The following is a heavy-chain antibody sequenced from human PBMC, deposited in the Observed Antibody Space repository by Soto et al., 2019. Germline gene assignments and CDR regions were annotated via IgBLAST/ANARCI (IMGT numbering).Heavy chain of an antibody. Sequence: SETLSLTCDVCGCAISSGFYWPWLRKPPGKRLEWIGKTSHTGTTYYNPSLTRRVTMSVDTSKNHVSRLLSSGTAADTPVFYGARDRTVGMSGSPRGSWC. CDR1: GCAISSGFY. CDR3: ARDRTVGMSGSPRGS. D-gene: IGHD3-10*01. V-gene: IGHV4-38-2*01. J-gene: IGHJ5*01. CDR2: TSHTGTT.